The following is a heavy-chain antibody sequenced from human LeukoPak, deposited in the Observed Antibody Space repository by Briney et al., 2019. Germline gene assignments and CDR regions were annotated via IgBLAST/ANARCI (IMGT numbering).Heavy chain of an antibody. D-gene: IGHD3-9*01. J-gene: IGHJ4*02. CDR2: IYWDDDK. CDR3: AHSFTYYDILTGYHPGCHFDY. CDR1: GFSLSTSGVG. V-gene: IGHV2-5*02. Sequence: SGPTLVNPTQTLTLTCTFSGFSLSTSGVGVGWIRQPPGKALEWLALIYWDDDKRYSPSLKSRLTITKDTSKNQVVLTMTNMDPVDTATYYCAHSFTYYDILTGYHPGCHFDYWGQGTLVTVSS.